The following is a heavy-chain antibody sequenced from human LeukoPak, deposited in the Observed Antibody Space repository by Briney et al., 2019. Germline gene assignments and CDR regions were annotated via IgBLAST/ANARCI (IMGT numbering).Heavy chain of an antibody. V-gene: IGHV4-38-2*02. Sequence: SETLSLTCTVSGYSISSGYYWGWIRQPPGKGLEWIGSIYHSGSTYYNPSLKSRVTMSVDTSKNQFSLKLSSVTAADTAVYYCARDVYYYDSSGYHLFDYWGQGTLVTVSS. CDR1: GYSISSGYY. D-gene: IGHD3-22*01. J-gene: IGHJ4*02. CDR2: IYHSGST. CDR3: ARDVYYYDSSGYHLFDY.